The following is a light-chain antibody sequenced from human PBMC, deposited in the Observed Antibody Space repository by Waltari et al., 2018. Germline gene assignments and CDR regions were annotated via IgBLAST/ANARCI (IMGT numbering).Light chain of an antibody. CDR3: CSYAGTNILGI. V-gene: IGLV2-11*01. Sequence: QSALTQPRSVSGSPGQSVTISCTGTSSAVGGSNFVSCYQQHPGKAPKLMIYDVTKRPSGVPDRFSGSKSGNTASLTISGLQAEDEADYYCCSYAGTNILGIFGGGTKLTVL. CDR1: SSAVGGSNF. J-gene: IGLJ2*01. CDR2: DVT.